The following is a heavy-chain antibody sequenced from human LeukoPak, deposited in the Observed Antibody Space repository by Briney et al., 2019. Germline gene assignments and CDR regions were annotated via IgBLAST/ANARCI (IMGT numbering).Heavy chain of an antibody. Sequence: GGSLRPSCAVSGLTFSNSWMDWVRQAPGKGLEWVASINPDGNKKYSADSVKGRFTISRDNAENSLYLQMNSLRVEDTAFYYCARDLAYSRLDYWGQGMLVTVSS. D-gene: IGHD5-18*01. J-gene: IGHJ4*02. CDR1: GLTFSNSW. CDR3: ARDLAYSRLDY. V-gene: IGHV3-7*01. CDR2: INPDGNKK.